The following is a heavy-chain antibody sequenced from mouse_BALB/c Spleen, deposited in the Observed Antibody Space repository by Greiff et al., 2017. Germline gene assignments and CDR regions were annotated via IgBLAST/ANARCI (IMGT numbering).Heavy chain of an antibody. V-gene: IGHV5-12-2*01. CDR1: GFTFSSYT. D-gene: IGHD5-1*01. CDR2: ISNGGGST. Sequence: EVQLVESGGGLVQPGGSLKLSCAASGFTFSSYTMSWVRQTPEKRLEWVAYISNGGGSTYYPDTVKGRFTISRDNAKNTLYLQMSSLKSEDTAMYYCARKYYYAMDYWGQGTSVTVSA. J-gene: IGHJ4*01. CDR3: ARKYYYAMDY.